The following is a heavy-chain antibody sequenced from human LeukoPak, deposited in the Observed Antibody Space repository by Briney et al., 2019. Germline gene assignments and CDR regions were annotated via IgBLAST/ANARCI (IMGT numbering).Heavy chain of an antibody. D-gene: IGHD1-26*01. Sequence: GASVKVSCKASEYTFTHYYMHWVRQAPGQGLGWMGWINPNSGGTNYAQKFPGRATMTRDTSISTAYLELSRLTSDDTAVYYCARDWWGAKLGYWGQGTLVTVSS. CDR2: INPNSGGT. V-gene: IGHV1-2*02. CDR3: ARDWWGAKLGY. CDR1: EYTFTHYY. J-gene: IGHJ4*02.